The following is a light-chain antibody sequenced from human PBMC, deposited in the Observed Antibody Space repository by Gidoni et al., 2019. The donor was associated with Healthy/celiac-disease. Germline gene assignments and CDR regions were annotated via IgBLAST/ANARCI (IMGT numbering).Light chain of an antibody. J-gene: IGKJ2*01. CDR1: QSISGY. CDR2: AAS. V-gene: IGKV1-39*01. CDR3: QQSYSTLYT. Sequence: DIQMTQSQSSLSASVGDRVTITCRASQSISGYLNWYQQKPGKAPKLLIYAASSLQSGVPSMFSGSGSGTDFTLTISSLQPEDFATYYCQQSYSTLYTFGQGTKLEIK.